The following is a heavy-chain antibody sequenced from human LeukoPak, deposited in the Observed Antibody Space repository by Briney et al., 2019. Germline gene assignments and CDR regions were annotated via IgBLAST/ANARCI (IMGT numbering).Heavy chain of an antibody. D-gene: IGHD6-19*01. J-gene: IGHJ4*02. V-gene: IGHV1-69*02. CDR1: GYSFTSYW. CDR2: IIPILGIA. CDR3: ANAAGYSSGWYLGGYFDY. Sequence: KISCKGSGYSFTSYWIGWVRQAPGQGLEWMGRIIPILGIANYAQKFQGRVTITADKSTSTAYMELSSLRSEDTAVYYCANAAGYSSGWYLGGYFDYWGQGTLVTVSS.